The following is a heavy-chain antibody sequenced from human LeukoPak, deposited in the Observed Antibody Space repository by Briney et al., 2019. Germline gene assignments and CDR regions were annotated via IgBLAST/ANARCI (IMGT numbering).Heavy chain of an antibody. J-gene: IGHJ4*02. CDR3: ARLDIVVVVAALRAPNDY. Sequence: SETLSLTCTVSGGSISSSSYYWGWIRQPPGKGLEWIGSIYYSGSTYYNPSLKSRVTISVDTSKNQFSLKLSSMTAADTAVYYCARLDIVVVVAALRAPNDYWGQGTLVTVSS. D-gene: IGHD2-15*01. CDR1: GGSISSSSYY. V-gene: IGHV4-39*01. CDR2: IYYSGST.